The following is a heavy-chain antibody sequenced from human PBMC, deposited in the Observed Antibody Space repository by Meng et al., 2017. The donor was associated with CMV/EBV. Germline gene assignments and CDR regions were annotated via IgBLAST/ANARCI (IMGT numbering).Heavy chain of an antibody. CDR2: INPNSGGT. Sequence: ASVKVSCKASGYTFTGYYMHWVRQAPGRGLEWMGWINPNSGGTNYAQKFQGRVTMTRDTSISTAYMELSRLRSDDTAVYYCARQRGCGVYGMDFWGQGTLVTVSS. D-gene: IGHD2-8*01. CDR3: ARQRGCGVYGMDF. V-gene: IGHV1-2*02. CDR1: GYTFTGYY. J-gene: IGHJ4*02.